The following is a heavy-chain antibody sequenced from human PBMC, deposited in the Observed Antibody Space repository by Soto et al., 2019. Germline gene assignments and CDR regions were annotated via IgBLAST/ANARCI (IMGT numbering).Heavy chain of an antibody. J-gene: IGHJ4*02. CDR1: GGSISDYQ. CDR2: IYYSGRT. V-gene: IGHV4-59*01. Sequence: SETLSLTCSISGGSISDYQWSWIRQPPGKGLEWIGYIYYSGRTNYNPSLKSRVTISLDTSTKQFSLRLRSVTAADTAVYYCARMRGLGEIPPYFAYWGQGALVTVSS. D-gene: IGHD3-16*01. CDR3: ARMRGLGEIPPYFAY.